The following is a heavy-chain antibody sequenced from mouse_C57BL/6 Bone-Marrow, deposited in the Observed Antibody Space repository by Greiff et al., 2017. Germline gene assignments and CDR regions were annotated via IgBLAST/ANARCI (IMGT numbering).Heavy chain of an antibody. D-gene: IGHD1-1*01. CDR2: IYPRSGNT. CDR1: GYTFTSSG. V-gene: IGHV1-81*01. CDR3: ARYYCYGSSYARDY. J-gene: IGHJ4*01. Sequence: VQLQQSGAELARPGASVKLSCKASGYTFTSSGISWVKQRTGQGLEWIGEIYPRSGNTYYNEKFKGKATLTADKSSSTAYMELRCLTAEDSAVYVCARYYCYGSSYARDYWGQGTSVTVSS.